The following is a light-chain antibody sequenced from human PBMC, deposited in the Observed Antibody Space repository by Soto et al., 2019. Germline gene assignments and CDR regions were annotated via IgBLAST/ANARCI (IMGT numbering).Light chain of an antibody. V-gene: IGLV1-47*02. CDR3: AAWDAALSACV. CDR1: DSNIGSNS. CDR2: YNN. Sequence: QSVLTQPPSASGTAGQGVTISCSGGDSNIGSNSVYWYQHLPRTAPKLLIYYNNQRPSGVPDRFAGSRSGTSASLAIVGLRSEDEAVYYCAAWDAALSACVFGNRTKVTVL. J-gene: IGLJ1*01.